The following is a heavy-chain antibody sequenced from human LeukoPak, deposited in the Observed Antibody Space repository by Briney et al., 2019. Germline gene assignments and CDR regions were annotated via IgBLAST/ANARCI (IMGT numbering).Heavy chain of an antibody. D-gene: IGHD2-15*01. CDR2: IYYSGST. J-gene: IGHJ4*02. CDR1: GGSISSYY. CDR3: ARVVVAATVHYSDY. Sequence: SETLSLTCTVSGGSISSYYWSWIRQPPGKGLEWVGYIYYSGSTNYNPSLESRVTISVDTSKNQFSLELSSVTAADTAVYYCARVVVAATVHYSDYWGQGTLVTVSS. V-gene: IGHV4-59*12.